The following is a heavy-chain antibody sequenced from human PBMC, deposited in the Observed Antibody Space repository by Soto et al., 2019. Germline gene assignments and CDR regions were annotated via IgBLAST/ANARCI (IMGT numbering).Heavy chain of an antibody. D-gene: IGHD3-22*01. V-gene: IGHV3-23*01. Sequence: EVQLLESGGGLVQPGGSLRLSCAASGFTFRSYAMNWVRQAPGKGLEWVSTIRGLGDITYYADSVKGRFTISRDNSKNTLFLRMNSLRAEDTALYYCAKDGWKNYYDSSGFRYGMDVWGQGTTVTVSS. CDR3: AKDGWKNYYDSSGFRYGMDV. CDR2: IRGLGDIT. J-gene: IGHJ6*02. CDR1: GFTFRSYA.